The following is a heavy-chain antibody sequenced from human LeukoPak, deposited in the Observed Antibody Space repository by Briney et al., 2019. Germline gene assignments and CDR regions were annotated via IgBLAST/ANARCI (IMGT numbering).Heavy chain of an antibody. CDR3: ARRAEGFDP. CDR2: INHSGST. Sequence: SETLSLTCAVYGGSFSGYNWSWIRQPPGKGLEWIGEINHSGSTNYNPSLKSRVTISVDRSKNQFSLKLSSVTAADTAVYYCARRAEGFDPWGQGTLVTVSS. J-gene: IGHJ5*02. CDR1: GGSFSGYN. V-gene: IGHV4-34*01.